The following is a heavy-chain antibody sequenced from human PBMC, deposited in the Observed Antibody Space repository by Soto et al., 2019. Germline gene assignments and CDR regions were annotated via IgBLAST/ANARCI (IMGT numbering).Heavy chain of an antibody. CDR1: GFTFSSYD. D-gene: IGHD2-15*01. V-gene: IGHV3-13*04. CDR2: IGTAGDP. Sequence: GGSLRLSCAASGFTFSSYDMHWVRQATGKGLEWVSAIGTAGDPYYPGSVKGRFTISRENAKNSLYLQMNSLRAGDTAVYYCARGTAGYCSGGSCSGMDVWGQGTTVTVSS. J-gene: IGHJ6*02. CDR3: ARGTAGYCSGGSCSGMDV.